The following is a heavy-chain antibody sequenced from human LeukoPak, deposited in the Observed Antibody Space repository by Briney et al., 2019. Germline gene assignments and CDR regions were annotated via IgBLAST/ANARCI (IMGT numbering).Heavy chain of an antibody. Sequence: GGSLRLSCAASGFTFSSYSMNWVRQAPGKGLEWVSSISSSSSYIYYADSVKGRFTISRDNAKNSLYLQMNSLRAEDTAVYYCARGASSWYHAFDIWGQGTMVTVSS. D-gene: IGHD6-13*01. J-gene: IGHJ3*02. CDR1: GFTFSSYS. CDR3: ARGASSWYHAFDI. V-gene: IGHV3-21*01. CDR2: ISSSSSYI.